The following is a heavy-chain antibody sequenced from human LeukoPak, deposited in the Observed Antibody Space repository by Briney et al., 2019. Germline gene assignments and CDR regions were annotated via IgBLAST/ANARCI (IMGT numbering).Heavy chain of an antibody. CDR2: MNPNSGNT. J-gene: IGHJ2*01. V-gene: IGHV1-8*01. Sequence: ASVKVSCKASGYTFTSYDINWVRQATGQGLEWMGWMNPNSGNTGYAQKFQGRVTMTRNTSISTAYMELSSLRSEDTAVYYCASYYGSGSYPFIDWYFDLWGRGTLVTVSS. CDR1: GYTFTSYD. CDR3: ASYYGSGSYPFIDWYFDL. D-gene: IGHD3-10*01.